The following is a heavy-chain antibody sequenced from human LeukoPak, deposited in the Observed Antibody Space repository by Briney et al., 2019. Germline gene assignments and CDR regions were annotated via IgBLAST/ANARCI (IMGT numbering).Heavy chain of an antibody. V-gene: IGHV7-4-1*02. Sequence: ASVKVSCKASGYTFTSYAMNWVRQAPGQGLEWMGWINTNTGNPTYAQVFTGRFVFSLDTSVSTAYLQISSLKAEDTAVYYCARDDRYDYVWGSYRRFYDAFDIWGQGTMVTVSS. CDR2: INTNTGNP. CDR3: ARDDRYDYVWGSYRRFYDAFDI. CDR1: GYTFTSYA. D-gene: IGHD3-16*02. J-gene: IGHJ3*02.